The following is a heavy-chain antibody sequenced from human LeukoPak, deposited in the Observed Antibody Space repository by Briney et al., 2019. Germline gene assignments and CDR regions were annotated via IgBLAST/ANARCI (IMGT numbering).Heavy chain of an antibody. Sequence: ASVKVSCKASGGTFSSYAISWVRQAPGQGLEWMGRIIPILGIANYAQKFQGRVTITADKSTSTAYMELSSLRSEDTAVYYCARGGDFWSVPEGGFDPWGQGTLVTVSS. CDR2: IIPILGIA. D-gene: IGHD3-3*01. CDR1: GGTFSSYA. CDR3: ARGGDFWSVPEGGFDP. V-gene: IGHV1-69*04. J-gene: IGHJ5*02.